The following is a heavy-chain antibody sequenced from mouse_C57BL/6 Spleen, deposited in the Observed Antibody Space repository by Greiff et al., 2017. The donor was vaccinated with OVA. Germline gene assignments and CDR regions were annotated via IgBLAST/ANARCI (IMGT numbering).Heavy chain of an antibody. D-gene: IGHD2-4*01. V-gene: IGHV7-3*01. CDR2: IRNKANGYTT. J-gene: IGHJ4*01. Sequence: EVKLMESGGGLVQPGGSLSLSCAASGFTFTDYYMSWVRQPPGKALEWLGFIRNKANGYTTEYSASVKGRFTISRDNSQSILYLQMNALRAEDSATYYCARSYDYDVGRYYAMDYWGQGTSVTVSS. CDR1: GFTFTDYY. CDR3: ARSYDYDVGRYYAMDY.